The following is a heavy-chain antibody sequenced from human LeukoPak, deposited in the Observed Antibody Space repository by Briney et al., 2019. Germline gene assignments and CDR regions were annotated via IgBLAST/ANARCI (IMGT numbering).Heavy chain of an antibody. D-gene: IGHD2-8*01. CDR1: GFIFTNYA. CDR3: ARDTYCTNGVCFYFDY. J-gene: IGHJ4*02. CDR2: ISYNGGST. V-gene: IGHV3-64*02. Sequence: GGSLRLSCVASGFIFTNYAMHWVRQAPGKGLEYVSAISYNGGSTYYADSVKGRFTISRDNSKNTLYLQMGSLTAEDTAVYYCARDTYCTNGVCFYFDYWGQGTLVTVSS.